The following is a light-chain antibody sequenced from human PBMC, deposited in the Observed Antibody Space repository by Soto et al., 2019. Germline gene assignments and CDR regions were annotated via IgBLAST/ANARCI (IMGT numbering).Light chain of an antibody. V-gene: IGKV3-11*01. CDR1: QSVGSY. CDR3: QKSNNLSSWT. Sequence: GQRATLSCRASQSVGSYLAWYQQKPGQAHRLLIYDASNRATGIPDRFTGSGSETDFTLTIRRLEAEDFAVYYCQKSNNLSSWTLGTGTKVDIK. J-gene: IGKJ1*01. CDR2: DAS.